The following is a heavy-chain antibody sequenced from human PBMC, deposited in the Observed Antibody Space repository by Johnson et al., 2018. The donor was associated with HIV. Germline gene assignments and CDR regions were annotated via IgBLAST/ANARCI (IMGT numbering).Heavy chain of an antibody. V-gene: IGHV3-30*14. CDR3: ASHQTAGVGVGDVSSYDAFDI. CDR2: ILYDGSNE. Sequence: QVQLVESGGGVVQPGRSLRLSCTASGFTLSSYAIHWVRQAPGKGLEWVAVILYDGSNEYYADSVKGRFTISRDNSKNTLYLQMNSLRAEDTAVYYCASHQTAGVGVGDVSSYDAFDIWGQGTMVTVSS. CDR1: GFTLSSYA. J-gene: IGHJ3*02. D-gene: IGHD3-16*02.